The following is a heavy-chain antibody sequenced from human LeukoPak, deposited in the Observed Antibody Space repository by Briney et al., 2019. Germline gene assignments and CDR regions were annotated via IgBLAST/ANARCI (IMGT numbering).Heavy chain of an antibody. D-gene: IGHD5-18*01. CDR2: ISAYSGNT. Sequence: GASVKVFCKASGYTFTSSGISWVRQAPGQGLEWMRWISAYSGNTNYAQKLQGRVTMTTDTSTSTAYMELRSLRSDDTAVYYCATYVDTAMGTFDYWGQGTLVTVSS. CDR3: ATYVDTAMGTFDY. V-gene: IGHV1-18*01. CDR1: GYTFTSSG. J-gene: IGHJ4*02.